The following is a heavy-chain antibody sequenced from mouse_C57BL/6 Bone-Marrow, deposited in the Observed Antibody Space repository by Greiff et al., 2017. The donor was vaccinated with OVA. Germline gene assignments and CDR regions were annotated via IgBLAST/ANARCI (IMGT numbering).Heavy chain of an antibody. CDR1: GYSFTDYN. CDR2: INPNYGNT. V-gene: IGHV1-39*01. J-gene: IGHJ3*01. Sequence: EVQLQQSGPELVKPGASVQISCKASGYSFTDYNMNWVKQSNGKSLEWIGVINPNYGNTSYNQKFKGKATLTVDQSSSTAYMQRNSPTSEDSAVYYCARGEYYGSRRFAYWGQGTLVTVSA. CDR3: ARGEYYGSRRFAY. D-gene: IGHD1-1*01.